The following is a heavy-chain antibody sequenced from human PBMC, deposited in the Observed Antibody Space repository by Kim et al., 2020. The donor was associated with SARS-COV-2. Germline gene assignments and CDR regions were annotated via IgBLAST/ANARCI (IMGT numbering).Heavy chain of an antibody. Sequence: SETLSLTCTVSGGSISSYYWSWIRQPPGKGLEWIGYIYYSGSTNYNPSLKSRVTISVDTSKNQFSLKLSSVTAADTAVYYCARALEGYSSGWYFDYWGQGTLVTVS. J-gene: IGHJ4*02. D-gene: IGHD6-19*01. CDR1: GGSISSYY. V-gene: IGHV4-59*01. CDR3: ARALEGYSSGWYFDY. CDR2: IYYSGST.